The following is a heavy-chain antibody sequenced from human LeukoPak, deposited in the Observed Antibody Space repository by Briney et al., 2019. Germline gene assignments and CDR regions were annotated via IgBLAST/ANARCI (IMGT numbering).Heavy chain of an antibody. D-gene: IGHD6-19*01. Sequence: GASVKVSCKGSGDIFTSYAISWVRQAPGLGLEWMGAIIPLLGTANSAQKFQDRVTITANDSTRTVYMELTSLTSDDTAVYYCARDFAVAGSGAMIWGQGTQVTVSS. CDR1: GDIFTSYA. CDR2: IIPLLGTA. J-gene: IGHJ4*02. CDR3: ARDFAVAGSGAMI. V-gene: IGHV1-69*01.